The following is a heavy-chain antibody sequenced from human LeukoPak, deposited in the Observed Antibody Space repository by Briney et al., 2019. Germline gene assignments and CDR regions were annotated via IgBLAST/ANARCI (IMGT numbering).Heavy chain of an antibody. CDR2: IDSTSGTI. CDR3: ARVRSSYYYESSGYYYYDAFDI. CDR1: GFILSNYR. Sequence: GGSPRLSCAASGFILSNYRMNWVRQAPGKGLEWVSYIDSTSGTIYYADSVRGRFTISGDNAKKSLYLQMNSLRAEDTAVYYCARVRSSYYYESSGYYYYDAFDIWAQGTRVTVSS. D-gene: IGHD3-22*01. V-gene: IGHV3-48*01. J-gene: IGHJ3*02.